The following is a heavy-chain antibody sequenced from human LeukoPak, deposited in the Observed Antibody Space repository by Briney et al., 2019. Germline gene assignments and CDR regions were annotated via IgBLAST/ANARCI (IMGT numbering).Heavy chain of an antibody. CDR2: ISGSGGST. Sequence: GGSLRLSCAASGFTFSSYAMSWVRQAPGKGLEWVSAISGSGGSTYYADSVKGRFTTSRDNSKNTLYLQMNSLRAEDTAVYYCARDQVEQWSGVAWYIDYWGQGTLVTVSS. CDR3: ARDQVEQWSGVAWYIDY. J-gene: IGHJ4*02. CDR1: GFTFSSYA. V-gene: IGHV3-23*01. D-gene: IGHD6-19*01.